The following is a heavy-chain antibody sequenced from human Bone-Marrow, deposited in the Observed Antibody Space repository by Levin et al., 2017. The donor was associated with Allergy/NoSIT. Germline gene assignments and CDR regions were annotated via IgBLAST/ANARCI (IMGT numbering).Heavy chain of an antibody. CDR1: GYTFISYG. CDR2: ISAYNGNT. CDR3: ARQRQWLESFDY. V-gene: IGHV1-18*01. Sequence: GESLKISCKASGYTFISYGINWVRQAPGQGLEWMGWISAYNGNTDSAQNLQGRVTLTTDTSTSTAYMELRRLRSDDTDVYYCARQRQWLESFDYWGQGTLVTVSS. J-gene: IGHJ4*02. D-gene: IGHD6-19*01.